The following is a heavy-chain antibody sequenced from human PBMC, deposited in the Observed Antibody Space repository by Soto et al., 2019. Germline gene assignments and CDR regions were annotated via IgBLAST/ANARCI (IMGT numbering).Heavy chain of an antibody. CDR2: IYPSDSDT. Sequence: PGESLKISCRTSGYNFGTSWIGWVRQMPGKGLEWIGLIYPSDSDTTYSAPFEGHVTISADTSTNTAYLQWRSLQASDSAMYYCARRSGRRRSIDSRGQAPLATVSS. J-gene: IGHJ4*02. CDR3: ARRSGRRRSIDS. D-gene: IGHD6-19*01. CDR1: GYNFGTSW. V-gene: IGHV5-51*01.